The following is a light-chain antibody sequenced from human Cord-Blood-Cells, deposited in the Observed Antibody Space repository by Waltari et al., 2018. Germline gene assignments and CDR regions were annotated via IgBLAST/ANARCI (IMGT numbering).Light chain of an antibody. J-gene: IGKJ2*01. V-gene: IGKV3-15*01. CDR2: GAS. CDR3: QQYNNWPPYT. Sequence: EIVMTQSPATMSVSPGERATLSCRASQSVSSNLAWYHQKPGQAPWLLIYGASTRATGIPARFSGSGSGTDFTLTISSLQSEDFAVYYCQQYNNWPPYTFGQGTKLEIK. CDR1: QSVSSN.